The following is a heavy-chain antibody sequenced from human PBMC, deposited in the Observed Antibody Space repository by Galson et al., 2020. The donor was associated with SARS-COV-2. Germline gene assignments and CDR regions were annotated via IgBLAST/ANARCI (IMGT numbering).Heavy chain of an antibody. CDR3: ATSHADGYSYGDY. V-gene: IGHV1-24*01. Sequence: GESLKISCKVSGYTLTELSMHWVRQAPGKGLEWMGGFDPEDGETIYAQKFQGRVTMTEDTSTDTAYMELSSLRSEDTAVYYCATSHADGYSYGDYWGQGTLVTVSS. D-gene: IGHD5-18*01. CDR2: FDPEDGET. CDR1: GYTLTELS. J-gene: IGHJ4*02.